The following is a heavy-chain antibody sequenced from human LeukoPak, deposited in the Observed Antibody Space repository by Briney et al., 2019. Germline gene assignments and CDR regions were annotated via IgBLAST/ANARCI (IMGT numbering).Heavy chain of an antibody. J-gene: IGHJ4*02. CDR3: GRGHVTIDTGY. D-gene: IGHD3-3*01. Sequence: PGGSLRLSCAVSGISFSDYYMSWIRQAPGKGLEWVSYISSSGNSMYYADSVKGRFTISRDNAQNSLYLQMNSLRAENTAVHYCGRGHVTIDTGYWGQGTLVTVSS. CDR1: GISFSDYY. V-gene: IGHV3-11*04. CDR2: ISSSGNSM.